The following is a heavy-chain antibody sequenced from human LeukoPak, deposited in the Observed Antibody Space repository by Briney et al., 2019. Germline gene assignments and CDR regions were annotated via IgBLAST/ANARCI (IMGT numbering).Heavy chain of an antibody. D-gene: IGHD3-22*01. CDR2: INHRGST. V-gene: IGHV4-34*01. J-gene: IGHJ4*02. Sequence: NTSETLSLTCAVYGGSFSGYYWSWIRQPPGKGLEWIGEINHRGSTKYDPSLKSRVTISVDTSKNQFSLKLSSVTAADTAVYYCARGGSSGYYYVHLTNYFDYWGQGTLVTVSS. CDR1: GGSFSGYY. CDR3: ARGGSSGYYYVHLTNYFDY.